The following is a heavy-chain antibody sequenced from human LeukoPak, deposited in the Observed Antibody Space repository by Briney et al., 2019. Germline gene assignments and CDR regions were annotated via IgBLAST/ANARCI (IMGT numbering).Heavy chain of an antibody. V-gene: IGHV4-4*07. CDR3: ARGPGSATGEAFDI. Sequence: SETLSLTCTVSGGSIDSYYWSCIRQPAGKGLEWIGRIYSSGTSNYNPSLRSRVTMSVDTSRNQFSMKLSSVSAADTAVYYCARGPGSATGEAFDIWGQGTMVTVPS. CDR2: IYSSGTS. J-gene: IGHJ3*02. CDR1: GGSIDSYY. D-gene: IGHD1-14*01.